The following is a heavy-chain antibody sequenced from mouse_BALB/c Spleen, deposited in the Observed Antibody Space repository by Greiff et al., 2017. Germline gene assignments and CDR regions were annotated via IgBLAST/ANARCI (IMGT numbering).Heavy chain of an antibody. J-gene: IGHJ4*01. CDR3: AKDYGSSYEDYAMDY. Sequence: LQESGPGLVKPSQSLSLTCSVTGYSITSGYYWNWIRQFPGNKLEWMGYISYDGSNNYNPSLKNRISITRDTSKNQFFLKLNSVTTEDTATYYCAKDYGSSYEDYAMDYWGQGTSVTVSS. CDR1: GYSITSGYY. D-gene: IGHD1-1*01. V-gene: IGHV3-6*02. CDR2: ISYDGSN.